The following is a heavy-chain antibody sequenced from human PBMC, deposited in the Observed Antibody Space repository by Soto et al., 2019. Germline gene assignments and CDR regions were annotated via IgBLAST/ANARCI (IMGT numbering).Heavy chain of an antibody. CDR1: GYTFPSYG. D-gene: IGHD5-12*01. CDR3: ARGYSGYDYYYYMDV. CDR2: ISAYNGNT. V-gene: IGHV1-18*01. Sequence: ASVKVSCKASGYTFPSYGISWVRQAPGQGLEWMGWISAYNGNTNYAQKLQGRVTMTTDTSTSTAYMELRSLRSDDTAVYYCARGYSGYDYYYYMDVWGKGTTVTVSS. J-gene: IGHJ6*03.